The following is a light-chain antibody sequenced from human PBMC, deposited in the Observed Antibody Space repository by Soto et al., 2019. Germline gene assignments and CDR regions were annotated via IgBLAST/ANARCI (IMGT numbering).Light chain of an antibody. CDR2: DAS. CDR1: QSVSSSY. J-gene: IGKJ5*01. Sequence: EIVLTQSPGTLSLSPGERATLSCRASQSVSSSYLAWYQQKPGQAPRFLIYDASSRATGIPDRFSGSGSGTDFTLTISSLEPEDFAVYYCQQRSNWPPITFGQGTRLEIK. V-gene: IGKV3D-20*02. CDR3: QQRSNWPPIT.